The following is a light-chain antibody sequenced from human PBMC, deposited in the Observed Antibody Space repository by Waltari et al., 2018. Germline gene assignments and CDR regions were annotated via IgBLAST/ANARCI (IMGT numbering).Light chain of an antibody. CDR2: DAS. CDR1: QSISRF. CDR3: QKYGTLPAT. J-gene: IGKJ1*01. V-gene: IGKV3-20*01. Sequence: DIFLTQSPGTLSLSPGEGATLSCRASQSISRFLAWYQQKPGQAPMLLIYDASTRATGIPDRFSGSGSGTDFSLTISRLEPEDFAVYYCQKYGTLPATFGQGTKVEIK.